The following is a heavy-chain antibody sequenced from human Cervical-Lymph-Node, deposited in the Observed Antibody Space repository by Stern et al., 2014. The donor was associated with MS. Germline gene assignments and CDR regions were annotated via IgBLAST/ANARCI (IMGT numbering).Heavy chain of an antibody. CDR2: RTVVGRT. Sequence: EVQLEESGGGVIQPGGSLRLSCTASGFTVSRYYMTWVRQAPGKGLEWILLRTVVGRTFDTVSVMCRFTISSDYSTNTVYLHMTSLRAEDTAMYYCARDTSSPERSDWWGQGTLVTVSS. V-gene: IGHV3-53*01. D-gene: IGHD1-1*01. CDR3: ARDTSSPERSDW. CDR1: GFTVSRYY. J-gene: IGHJ4*02.